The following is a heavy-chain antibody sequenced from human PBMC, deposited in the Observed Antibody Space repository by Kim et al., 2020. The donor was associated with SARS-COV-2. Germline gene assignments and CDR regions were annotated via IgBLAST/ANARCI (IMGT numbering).Heavy chain of an antibody. D-gene: IGHD3-10*01. J-gene: IGHJ3*02. CDR3: AREQYYYGSGDDAFDI. V-gene: IGHV3-53*04. CDR2: IYSGGST. CDR1: GFTVSSNY. Sequence: GGSLRLSCAASGFTVSSNYMSWVRQAPGKGLEWVSVIYSGGSTYYADSVKGRFTISRHNSKNTLYLQMNSLRAEDTAVYYCAREQYYYGSGDDAFDIWGQGTMVTVSS.